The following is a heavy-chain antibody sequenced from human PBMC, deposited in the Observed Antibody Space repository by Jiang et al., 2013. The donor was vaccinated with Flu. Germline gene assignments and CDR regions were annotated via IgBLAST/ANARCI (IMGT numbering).Heavy chain of an antibody. V-gene: IGHV1-2*02. J-gene: IGHJ3*02. CDR2: INPNSGGT. CDR1: GYTFTGYY. Sequence: KKPGASVKVSCKASGYTFTGYYMHWVRQAPGQGLEWMGWINPNSGGTNYAQKFQGRVTMTRDTSISTAYMELSRLRSDDTAVYYCARALRSITMIVVVTHDAFDIWGQGTMVTVSS. CDR3: ARALRSITMIVVVTHDAFDI. D-gene: IGHD3-22*01.